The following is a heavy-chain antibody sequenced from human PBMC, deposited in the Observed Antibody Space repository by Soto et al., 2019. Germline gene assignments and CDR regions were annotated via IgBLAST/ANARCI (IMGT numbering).Heavy chain of an antibody. CDR3: SRGVIH. V-gene: IGHV4-31*01. Sequence: QVQLQESGPGLVKPSQTLSLTCTVSGGSISSGGYYWSWIRQHPGKGLEWIGYIYYSGSTYYNPXLXSXXTITVYTSKNHFSLKPISVTAADAAVYYCSRGVIHWGQGTLVIVFS. CDR1: GGSISSGGYY. J-gene: IGHJ4*02. CDR2: IYYSGST. D-gene: IGHD4-4*01.